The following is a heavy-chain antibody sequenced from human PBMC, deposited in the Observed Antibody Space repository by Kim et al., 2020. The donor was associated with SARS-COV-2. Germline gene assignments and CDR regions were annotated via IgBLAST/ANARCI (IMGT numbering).Heavy chain of an antibody. CDR2: VTSATRRE. CDR3: ARGTTDAPGIDY. J-gene: IGHJ4*02. CDR1: GFIFSSYS. D-gene: IGHD1-1*01. Sequence: GGSLRLSCAASGFIFSSYSMHWVRQAPGKGLGWVSRVTSATRRESYADSVRGRFSTSRDNAKHTMYLQMHSLRAEDTAVYYGARGTTDAPGIDYLGQGTTVTASS. V-gene: IGHV3-74*01.